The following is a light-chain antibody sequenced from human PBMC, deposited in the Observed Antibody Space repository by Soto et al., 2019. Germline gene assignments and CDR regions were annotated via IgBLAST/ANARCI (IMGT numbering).Light chain of an antibody. CDR1: SNDVGAYNF. V-gene: IGLV2-14*03. J-gene: IGLJ2*01. Sequence: QSALTQPASVSGSPGQSITISCTGTSNDVGAYNFVSWYQSHPGKAPKLMIYDVSSRPSGVANRFSGSKSGNTASLTISGLQAEDEADYYCSSYTSSRNVIFGGGTKVTVL. CDR2: DVS. CDR3: SSYTSSRNVI.